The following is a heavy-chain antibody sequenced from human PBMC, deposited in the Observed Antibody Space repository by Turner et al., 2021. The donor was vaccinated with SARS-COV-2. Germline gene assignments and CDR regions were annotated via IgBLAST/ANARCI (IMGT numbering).Heavy chain of an antibody. J-gene: IGHJ4*02. CDR2: ISSSSSYI. V-gene: IGHV3-21*01. CDR3: ARGLGSKTTVVTPFGY. CDR1: GFTFNSYS. Sequence: EVQLVESGGGLVKPGGSLRLSFAASGFTFNSYSMNWVRQAPGKGLEWVSFISSSSSYIYYADSVKGRFTISRDNAKNSLYLQMNSLRAEDTAVYYCARGLGSKTTVVTPFGYWGQGTLVTVSS. D-gene: IGHD4-17*01.